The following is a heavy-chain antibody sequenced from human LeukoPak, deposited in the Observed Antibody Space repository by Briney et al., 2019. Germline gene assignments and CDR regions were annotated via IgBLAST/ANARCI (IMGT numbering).Heavy chain of an antibody. V-gene: IGHV4-4*07. CDR3: AREDSSGWAEYFQH. CDR1: GASISSYY. D-gene: IGHD6-19*01. CDR2: IYSSGST. J-gene: IGHJ1*01. Sequence: PSETLSLTCIVSGASISSYYWSWIRQPAGKGLDWIGRIYSSGSTNYKSSLKSRVTMSVDMAKNQFSLKLSSVTAADTGVYYCAREDSSGWAEYFQHWGQGTLVTVSA.